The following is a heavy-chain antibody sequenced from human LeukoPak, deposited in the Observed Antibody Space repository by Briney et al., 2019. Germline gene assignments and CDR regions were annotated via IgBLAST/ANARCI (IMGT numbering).Heavy chain of an antibody. CDR3: ARELSYYDYVWGSYRSYYFDY. Sequence: KPSETLSLTCVVYGGSFSGYYWSWIRQPPGKGLEWIGEINHSGSTNYNPSLKSRVTISVDTSKNQFSLKLSSVTAADTAVYYCARELSYYDYVWGSYRSYYFDYWGQGTLVTVSS. J-gene: IGHJ4*02. CDR2: INHSGST. CDR1: GGSFSGYY. D-gene: IGHD3-16*02. V-gene: IGHV4-34*01.